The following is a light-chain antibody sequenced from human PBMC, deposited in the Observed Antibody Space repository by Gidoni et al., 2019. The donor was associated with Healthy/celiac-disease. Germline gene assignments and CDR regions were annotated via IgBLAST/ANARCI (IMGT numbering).Light chain of an antibody. Sequence: EIVLTPSPGTLSLSPGERATLSCRASQSVSSSYLAWYQQKPGQAPRLLIYGASSRATGIPDRFSGSGSGTDFTLTISRLEPEDFAVYYCQQYGSSPALTFGGGTKVEIK. V-gene: IGKV3-20*01. CDR1: QSVSSSY. J-gene: IGKJ4*01. CDR2: GAS. CDR3: QQYGSSPALT.